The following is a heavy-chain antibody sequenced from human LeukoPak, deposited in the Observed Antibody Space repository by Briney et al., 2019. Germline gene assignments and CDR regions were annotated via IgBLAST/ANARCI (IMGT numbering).Heavy chain of an antibody. CDR1: GGSITSDY. Sequence: SETLSLTCTVSGGSITSDYWSWIRRPAGKGLEWIGRIFTSGSSTYNPSLKSRVTISLDTSKNEFYLELSSVTAADTAIYFCSRGGANDLWGQGTLVTVSS. J-gene: IGHJ5*02. CDR2: IFTSGSS. V-gene: IGHV4-4*07. CDR3: SRGGANDL. D-gene: IGHD4/OR15-4a*01.